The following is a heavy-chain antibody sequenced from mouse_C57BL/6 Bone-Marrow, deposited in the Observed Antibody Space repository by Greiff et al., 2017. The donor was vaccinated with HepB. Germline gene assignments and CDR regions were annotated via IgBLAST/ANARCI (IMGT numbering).Heavy chain of an antibody. CDR1: GFTFSDYY. V-gene: IGHV5-12*01. Sequence: DVKLVESGGGLVQPGGSLKLSCAASGFTFSDYYMYWVRQTPEKRLEWVAYISNGGGSTYYPDTVKGRFTISIDNAKNTLYLQMSRLKSEDTAMYYCATDYYAMYYWGQGTSVTVSS. CDR2: ISNGGGST. CDR3: ATDYYAMYY. J-gene: IGHJ4*01.